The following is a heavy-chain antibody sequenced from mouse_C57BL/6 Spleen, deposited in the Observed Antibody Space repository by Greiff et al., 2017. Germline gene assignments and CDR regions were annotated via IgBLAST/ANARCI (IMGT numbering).Heavy chain of an antibody. V-gene: IGHV1-4*01. D-gene: IGHD1-1*01. J-gene: IGHJ2*01. Sequence: VQLLQSGAELARPGASVKMSCKASGFTFTSYTMHWVKQRPGQGLEWIGYINPSSGYTKYNQKFKDQFTLSADKSSSTAYMQLSGLTSEDCAVYGCARELMDYWGQGTTLTVSS. CDR2: INPSSGYT. CDR1: GFTFTSYT. CDR3: ARELMDY.